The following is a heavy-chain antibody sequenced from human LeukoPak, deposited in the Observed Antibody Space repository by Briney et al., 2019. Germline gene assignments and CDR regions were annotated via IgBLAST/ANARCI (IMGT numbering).Heavy chain of an antibody. V-gene: IGHV1-2*02. Sequence: ASVKVSCKASGYTFTGYYMHWVRQAPGQGLEWMGWINPNSGGTNYAQKFQGRVTMTRDTSISTAYMELSRLRSDDTAVYYCARGLIPGGYNWFDPWGQGTLVTVSS. D-gene: IGHD3-16*01. CDR2: INPNSGGT. J-gene: IGHJ5*02. CDR1: GYTFTGYY. CDR3: ARGLIPGGYNWFDP.